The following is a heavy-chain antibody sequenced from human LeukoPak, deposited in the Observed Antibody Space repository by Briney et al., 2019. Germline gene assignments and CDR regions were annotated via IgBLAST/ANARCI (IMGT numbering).Heavy chain of an antibody. CDR2: ISSSSSYI. CDR1: GFTFSFYS. J-gene: IGHJ4*02. V-gene: IGHV3-21*01. D-gene: IGHD3-3*01. CDR3: AKDPYDFWSGYSQGYFDY. Sequence: GGSLRLSCAASGFTFSFYSMNWVRQAPGKGLEWVSSISSSSSYIYYADSVKGRFTISRDNFKNTLFLQMNSLRAEDTAVYYCAKDPYDFWSGYSQGYFDYWGQGTLVTVSS.